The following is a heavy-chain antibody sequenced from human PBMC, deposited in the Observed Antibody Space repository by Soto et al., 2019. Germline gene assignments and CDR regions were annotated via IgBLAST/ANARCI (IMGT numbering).Heavy chain of an antibody. J-gene: IGHJ4*02. CDR1: GYTFTSYG. V-gene: IGHV1-18*04. CDR3: ATRHYYYDSSGYSFDY. D-gene: IGHD3-22*01. Sequence: SVKVSCKASGYTFTSYGISWVRQAPGQGLEWMGWISAYNGNTNYAQKLQGRVTMTTDTSTSTAYMELRSLRSDDTAVYYCATRHYYYDSSGYSFDYWGQGTLVTVSS. CDR2: ISAYNGNT.